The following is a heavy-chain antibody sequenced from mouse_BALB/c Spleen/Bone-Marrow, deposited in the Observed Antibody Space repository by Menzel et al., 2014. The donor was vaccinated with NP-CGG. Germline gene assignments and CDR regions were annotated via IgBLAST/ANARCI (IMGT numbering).Heavy chain of an antibody. CDR1: GYTFSDYN. CDR3: ARGWLLSWFAY. Sequence: EVKLVESGPELVKPGASVKISCKASGYTFSDYNMHWVKRSHGKSLEWIGNIYPYNGGTGYNQKFKRKATLTVDNSSSTAYMELRSLTSEDSAVYHCARGWLLSWFAYWGQGTLVTVSA. CDR2: IYPYNGGT. J-gene: IGHJ3*01. V-gene: IGHV1S29*02. D-gene: IGHD2-3*01.